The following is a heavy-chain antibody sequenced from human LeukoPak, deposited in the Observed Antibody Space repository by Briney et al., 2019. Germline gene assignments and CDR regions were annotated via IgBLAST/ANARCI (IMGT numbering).Heavy chain of an antibody. D-gene: IGHD3-22*01. CDR2: IYDTGNT. Sequence: SETLSLTCTVSGGSISSYYWSWVRQPPGKGLEWIGHIYDTGNTSYDPSRESRVTISVDTSKNQFSLRLTSVTAADTAVYFCARATPWLLPGYWGQGTLVTVSS. CDR3: ARATPWLLPGY. CDR1: GGSISSYY. J-gene: IGHJ4*02. V-gene: IGHV4-59*01.